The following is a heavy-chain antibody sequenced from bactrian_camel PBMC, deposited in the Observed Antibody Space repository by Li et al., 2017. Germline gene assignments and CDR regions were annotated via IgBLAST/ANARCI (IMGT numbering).Heavy chain of an antibody. CDR1: GYTDKSYC. CDR2: FNHDGSI. J-gene: IGHJ4*01. CDR3: GVHRRNSAGTCSGPPV. D-gene: IGHD2*01. Sequence: VQLVESGGGSVQAGGSLRLSCLASGYTDKSYCMGWFRQAPGKEREQVARFNHDGSITYKDRVKGRFTISQDKSKNMLNLQMNGLKTEDTAVCYCGVHRRNSAGTCSGPPVWGQGTQVTVS. V-gene: IGHV3S57*01.